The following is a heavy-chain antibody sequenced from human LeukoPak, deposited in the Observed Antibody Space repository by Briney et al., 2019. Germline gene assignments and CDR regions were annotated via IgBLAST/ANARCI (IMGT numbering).Heavy chain of an antibody. D-gene: IGHD4-11*01. Sequence: SETLSLTCTVSGGSMSSFYWTWIRQPPGKGLEWIGYTYYSGSTSYNPSLKSRVTISVDTSRNQFSLKLSSVTAADTAVYYCASGADYSNYYFDYWGQGTLVTVSS. CDR1: GGSMSSFY. V-gene: IGHV4-59*01. CDR3: ASGADYSNYYFDY. CDR2: TYYSGST. J-gene: IGHJ4*02.